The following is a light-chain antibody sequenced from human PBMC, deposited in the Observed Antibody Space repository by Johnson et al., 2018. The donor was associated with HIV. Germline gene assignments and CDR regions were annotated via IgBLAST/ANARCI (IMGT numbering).Light chain of an antibody. Sequence: QSVLTQPPSVSAAPGQKVTISCSGSSSNIGNNYVSWYQQIPGTAPKLLIYENKARPSGIPDRFSGSKSATSATLAITGLQTGDEADYYCGTWDSSLYVFVFGSGTKVTVL. V-gene: IGLV1-51*01. CDR2: ENK. CDR1: SSNIGNNY. J-gene: IGLJ1*01. CDR3: GTWDSSLYVFV.